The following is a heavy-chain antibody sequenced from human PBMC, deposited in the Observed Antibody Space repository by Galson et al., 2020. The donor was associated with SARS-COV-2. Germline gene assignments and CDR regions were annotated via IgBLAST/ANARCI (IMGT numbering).Heavy chain of an antibody. CDR1: GGSISRATYY. Sequence: SETLSLTCTVSGGSISRATYYWGWIRQPPGKGLEWIGSLYYSGITYYNPSLQSRVTISADTSKNQFSLKVSSVTAADTAVYYCATYDSGSHSYWYFDLWGRGTLVTVSS. J-gene: IGHJ2*01. CDR3: ATYDSGSHSYWYFDL. CDR2: LYYSGIT. D-gene: IGHD3-10*01. V-gene: IGHV4-39*01.